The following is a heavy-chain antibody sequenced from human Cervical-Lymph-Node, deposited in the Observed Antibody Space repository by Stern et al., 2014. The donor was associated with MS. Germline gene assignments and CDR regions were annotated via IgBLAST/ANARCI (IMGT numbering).Heavy chain of an antibody. Sequence: EVQLVESGGGLVQPGGSLRLSCAASGFTFSDHYMDWVRQAPGKGLEWVGRIRNRVNSYTIEYAASVKGRFTISRDDSKNSLYLQMNSLKTEDTAVYYCARAAYDSSGYFAFGAFDIWGQGTMVTVSS. V-gene: IGHV3-72*01. J-gene: IGHJ3*02. CDR2: IRNRVNSYTI. D-gene: IGHD3-22*01. CDR3: ARAAYDSSGYFAFGAFDI. CDR1: GFTFSDHY.